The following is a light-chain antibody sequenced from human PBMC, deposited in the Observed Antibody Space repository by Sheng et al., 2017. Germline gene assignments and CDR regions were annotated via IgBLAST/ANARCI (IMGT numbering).Light chain of an antibody. J-gene: IGKJ4*01. V-gene: IGKV1-13*02. CDR1: QGPRRA. CDR3: QQFNSNSQRFT. Sequence: AIQLTQSPPSLSASVGDRVTITCRASQGPRRALAWYQQKPGKAPRLLIFDASSWESGVPSRFSGSTSGTDFTLTISSLQPEDFATYYCQQFNSNSQRFTFGGGTKVEIK. CDR2: DAS.